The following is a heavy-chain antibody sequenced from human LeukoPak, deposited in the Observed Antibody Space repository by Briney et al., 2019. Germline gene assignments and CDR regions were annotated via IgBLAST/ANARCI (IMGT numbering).Heavy chain of an antibody. J-gene: IGHJ4*02. Sequence: SQTLSLTCTVSGGSISSVGYHWYWIRQHPGKGLEWIGHIYYSETTYYNPRLKSRVTISVDTSKNQFSLKLSSVTAADTAVYYCASRSSIWSGYQDTLYYFDSWGQGTLVTVSS. CDR2: IYYSETT. D-gene: IGHD3-3*01. V-gene: IGHV4-31*03. CDR3: ASRSSIWSGYQDTLYYFDS. CDR1: GGSISSVGYH.